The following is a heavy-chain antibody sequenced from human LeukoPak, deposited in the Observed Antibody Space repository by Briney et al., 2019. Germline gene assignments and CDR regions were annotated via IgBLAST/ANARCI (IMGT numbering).Heavy chain of an antibody. D-gene: IGHD4-17*01. V-gene: IGHV4-30-4*01. CDR1: GGSISSGDYY. Sequence: TSETLSLTCTVSGGSISSGDYYWSWIRQPPGKGLEWIGYIYYSGSTYYNPSLKSRVTISVDTSKSQFSLKLSSVTAADTAVYYCARAQSYGDPLYLDYWGQGTLVTVSS. CDR2: IYYSGST. J-gene: IGHJ4*02. CDR3: ARAQSYGDPLYLDY.